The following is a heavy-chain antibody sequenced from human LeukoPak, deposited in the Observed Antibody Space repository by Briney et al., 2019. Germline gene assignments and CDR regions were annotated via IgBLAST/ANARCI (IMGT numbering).Heavy chain of an antibody. V-gene: IGHV4-4*02. CDR2: IYLYGTT. CDR3: ARQKWEQQGRDYYFNGLDV. D-gene: IGHD1/OR15-1a*01. Sequence: PSETLSLTCSVSMGSISSSKWWSWVRQSPVKGLECIGEIYLYGTTNYNPSFTSRVTMSVDRSRNQFSLKLTSVTAADTAVYYCARQKWEQQGRDYYFNGLDVWGPGTTVIVSS. CDR1: MGSISSSKW. J-gene: IGHJ6*02.